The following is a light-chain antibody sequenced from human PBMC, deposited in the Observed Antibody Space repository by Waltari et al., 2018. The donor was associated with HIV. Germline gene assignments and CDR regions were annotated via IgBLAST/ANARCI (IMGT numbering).Light chain of an antibody. CDR3: QQRSNWPPVT. Sequence: ETVLTQSNDTLSFSPGQRATPPCRASQSVSSYLAWYQQKPGQAPRSLIYDASNRTTGIPARFSGSGSGTDFTLTSCSLEAEDFAVYYCQQRSNWPPVTFGGGTKVEIK. V-gene: IGKV3-11*01. CDR1: QSVSSY. CDR2: DAS. J-gene: IGKJ4*01.